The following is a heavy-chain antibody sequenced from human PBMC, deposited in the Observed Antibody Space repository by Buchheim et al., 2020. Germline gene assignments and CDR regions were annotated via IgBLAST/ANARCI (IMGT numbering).Heavy chain of an antibody. D-gene: IGHD5-18*01. CDR3: ATQRGYSYGYAAPFDY. J-gene: IGHJ4*02. Sequence: QVKLVESGGGVVQRGTSLRLSCAASGFTFNSFAMNWVRQAPGKGLEWVALISFDGTTTYYTQSVKGRFTISRDNSENRLYLEMSRLSPEDTAVYYCATQRGYSYGYAAPFDYWGQGTL. V-gene: IGHV3-30*04. CDR2: ISFDGTTT. CDR1: GFTFNSFA.